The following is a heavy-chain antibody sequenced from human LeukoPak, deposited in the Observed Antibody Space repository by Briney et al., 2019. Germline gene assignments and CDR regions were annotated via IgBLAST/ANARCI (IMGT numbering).Heavy chain of an antibody. CDR2: ISSTGSNK. V-gene: IGHV3-48*03. Sequence: LPGGSLRLTCEASGFTFSSYEMNWVRQAPGKGLEWVSYISSTGSNKYYADSVKGRFTISRDNAKNSLYLQMNSLRAEDTAVYYCPRDKIVGATFLDYWGQGTLVTVSS. CDR1: GFTFSSYE. D-gene: IGHD1-26*01. J-gene: IGHJ4*02. CDR3: PRDKIVGATFLDY.